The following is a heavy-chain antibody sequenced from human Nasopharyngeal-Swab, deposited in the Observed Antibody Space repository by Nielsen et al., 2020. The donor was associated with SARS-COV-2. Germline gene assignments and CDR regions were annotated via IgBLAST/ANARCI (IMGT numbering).Heavy chain of an antibody. CDR2: INPNSGGT. CDR1: RYTFTGYY. V-gene: IGHV1-2*06. J-gene: IGHJ6*02. Sequence: SVTVSCQASRYTFTGYYMHWVRQAPGQGLEWMGRINPNSGGTNYAQKLQGRVTMTTDTSTTTAYMELRSLRSDDTAVYYCARDLVDGDYAHYYYYGMDVWGQGTTVTVSS. D-gene: IGHD4-17*01. CDR3: ARDLVDGDYAHYYYYGMDV.